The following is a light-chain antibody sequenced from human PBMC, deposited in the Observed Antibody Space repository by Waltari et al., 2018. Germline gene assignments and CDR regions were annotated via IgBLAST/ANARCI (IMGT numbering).Light chain of an antibody. V-gene: IGKV1-5*03. CDR2: KAS. Sequence: DIQMTQSPSTLSASVGDRVAITCRASQSVNSWLSWYQQKPGKAPKFVIYKASILESGVPSRFSGSGSWTEFTLTISNLQPDDFATYYCQQYNRNSTFGQGTKVELK. J-gene: IGKJ1*01. CDR1: QSVNSW. CDR3: QQYNRNST.